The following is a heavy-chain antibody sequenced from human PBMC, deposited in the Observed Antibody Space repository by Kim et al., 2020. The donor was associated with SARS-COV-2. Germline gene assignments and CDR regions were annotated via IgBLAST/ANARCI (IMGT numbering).Heavy chain of an antibody. CDR3: ARDLAYDSSGYYADNWFDP. J-gene: IGHJ5*02. V-gene: IGHV3-11*06. Sequence: RFTISRDNAKNSLYLQMNSLRAEDTAVYYCARDLAYDSSGYYADNWFDPWGQGTLVTVSS. D-gene: IGHD3-22*01.